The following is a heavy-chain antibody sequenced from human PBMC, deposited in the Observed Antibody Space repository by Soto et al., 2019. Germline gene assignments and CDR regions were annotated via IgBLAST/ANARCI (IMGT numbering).Heavy chain of an antibody. D-gene: IGHD5-18*01. CDR1: DFSVSNAR. Sequence: VHLVESGGGLVEPGGSLRLSCVASDFSVSNARMTWVRQAPGKGLEWVGRIRSEPDGGTADYAAPVRGRFVISRDDSQNTLSLHMNSLKSEDTAVYYCSTGGYRSGLEYWGQGTLVTVSS. J-gene: IGHJ4*02. V-gene: IGHV3-15*07. CDR2: IRSEPDGGTA. CDR3: STGGYRSGLEY.